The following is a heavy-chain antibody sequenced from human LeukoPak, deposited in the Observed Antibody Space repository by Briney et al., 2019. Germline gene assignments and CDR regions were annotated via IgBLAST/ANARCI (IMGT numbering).Heavy chain of an antibody. CDR1: GGSISSSSYY. V-gene: IGHV4-39*01. J-gene: IGHJ4*02. Sequence: PSETLSLTCSVSGGSISSSSYYWGWIRQPPGKGLEWIASIYYSGTTYYNPSLKSRINMSVDTSKNQFSLRLSSVTAADTAIYYCARQGYSHAYGHWGQGTLVTVSS. CDR2: IYYSGTT. CDR3: ARQGYSHAYGH. D-gene: IGHD5-18*01.